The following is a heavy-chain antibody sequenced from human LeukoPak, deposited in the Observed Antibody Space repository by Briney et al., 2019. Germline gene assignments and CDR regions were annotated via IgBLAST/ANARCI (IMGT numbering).Heavy chain of an antibody. CDR2: ISSNGGST. CDR3: VKDHDWGAFHI. D-gene: IGHD7-27*01. J-gene: IGHJ3*02. V-gene: IGHV3-64D*09. CDR1: GFTFSRYA. Sequence: GGSLRLSCSASGFTFSRYAMHWVRQAPGKGLEYVSAISSNGGSTYYGDSVKGRFTISRDNSKNTLYLQMSSLRVEDTAVYYCVKDHDWGAFHIWGQGTMVTVSS.